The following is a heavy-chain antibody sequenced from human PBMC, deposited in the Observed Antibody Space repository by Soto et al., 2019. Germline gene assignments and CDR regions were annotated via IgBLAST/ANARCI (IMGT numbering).Heavy chain of an antibody. D-gene: IGHD3-3*02. V-gene: IGHV3-15*07. CDR3: TADLSSSIAWANTY. CDR1: GFTFSDTW. CDR2: IKRKTEGGAT. Sequence: EVQLVESGGGFVKPWGSLRRSCAASGFTFSDTWLNWVRQAPGKGLEWVARIKRKTEGGATDYAAPVKGRFTISRDDSKGTVFLQIDRLQAVDTAVYYCTADLSSSIAWANTYRRQGTLVNV. J-gene: IGHJ4*02.